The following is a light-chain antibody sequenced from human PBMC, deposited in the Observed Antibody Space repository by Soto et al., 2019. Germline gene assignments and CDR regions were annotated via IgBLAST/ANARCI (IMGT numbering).Light chain of an antibody. CDR2: GAS. CDR3: QQYNNWARWT. J-gene: IGKJ1*01. Sequence: EIVMTQSPATLSVSPGERATLSCRASQSVSSNLAWYQQKPGQAPRLLIYGASTRATGIPARFSGSGSGTEFPLTISSLQSEDFAIYYCQQYNNWARWTFGQGTKVEIK. V-gene: IGKV3-15*01. CDR1: QSVSSN.